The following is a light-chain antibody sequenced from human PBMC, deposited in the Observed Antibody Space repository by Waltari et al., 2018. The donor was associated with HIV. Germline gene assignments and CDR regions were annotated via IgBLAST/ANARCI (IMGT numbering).Light chain of an antibody. J-gene: IGLJ3*02. V-gene: IGLV2-11*01. CDR1: SSDLGDYNY. CDR2: DVT. CDR3: CSFAGSYTLV. Sequence: QSALTQPRSVSGSPGQSVTISCTGTSSDLGDYNYASWYQQHPGKAPKIMIYDVTKRPAGVPDRFAGSKSGNTASLTFSGLQAEDEAAYYGCSFAGSYTLVFGGGTKLTVL.